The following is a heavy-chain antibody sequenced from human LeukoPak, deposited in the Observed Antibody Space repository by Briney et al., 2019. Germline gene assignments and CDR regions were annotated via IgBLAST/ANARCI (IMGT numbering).Heavy chain of an antibody. Sequence: GGSLRLSCAASGFTFSSYAMSWVRQAPGKGLEWVSGISGSGVRTYYADSVKGRFTISRDNSKNTLYLQVNSLRAEDTAVYYCAREEGYWDQFDYWGQGTLVTVSS. CDR2: ISGSGVRT. V-gene: IGHV3-23*01. CDR3: AREEGYWDQFDY. D-gene: IGHD1-26*01. CDR1: GFTFSSYA. J-gene: IGHJ4*02.